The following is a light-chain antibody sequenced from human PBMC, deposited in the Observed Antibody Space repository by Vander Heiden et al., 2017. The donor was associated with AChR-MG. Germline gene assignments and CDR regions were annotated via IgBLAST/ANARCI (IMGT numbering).Light chain of an antibody. Sequence: QSVLTQPPSVSGAPGQRVTISCTGGSCNIGAGSDVHWYQPLPGTAPKLLIYGNTNRPSGVPDRFSGSKSGTSASLAITGLQAEDEADYYCQSYDSNLSGWVFGGGTKLTVL. CDR1: SCNIGAGSD. CDR2: GNT. J-gene: IGLJ3*02. V-gene: IGLV1-40*01. CDR3: QSYDSNLSGWV.